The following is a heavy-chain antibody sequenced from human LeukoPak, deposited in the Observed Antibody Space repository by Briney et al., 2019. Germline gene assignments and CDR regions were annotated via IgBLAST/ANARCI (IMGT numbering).Heavy chain of an antibody. CDR1: GYTFTSYD. CDR3: ARRDSRIVVVPAAHYYYYMDV. Sequence: ASVKVSCKASGYTFTSYDINWVRQATGQGLEWMGWMNPNSGNTGYAQKFQGRVTMTRNTSISTAYMELSSLRSDDTAVYYCARRDSRIVVVPAAHYYYYMDVWGKGTTVTVSS. J-gene: IGHJ6*03. CDR2: MNPNSGNT. V-gene: IGHV1-8*01. D-gene: IGHD2-2*01.